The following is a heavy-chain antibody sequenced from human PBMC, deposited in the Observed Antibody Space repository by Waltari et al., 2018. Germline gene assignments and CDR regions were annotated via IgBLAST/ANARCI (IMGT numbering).Heavy chain of an antibody. D-gene: IGHD6-13*01. Sequence: QVQLQESGPGLVQPSETLFLTCTVSGGSISSYYWSWIRQPPGKGLEWIGYIYYSGSTNYNHSRKSRVTIAVDTSKNQFSLKLSSVTAADSAVYYCARVGSSSWYAYYFDYWGQGTLVTVSS. CDR2: IYYSGST. CDR1: GGSISSYY. V-gene: IGHV4-59*01. CDR3: ARVGSSSWYAYYFDY. J-gene: IGHJ4*02.